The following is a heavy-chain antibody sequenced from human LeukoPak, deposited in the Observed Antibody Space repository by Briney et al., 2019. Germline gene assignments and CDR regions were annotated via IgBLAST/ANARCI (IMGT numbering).Heavy chain of an antibody. CDR2: IYYSGST. Sequence: SETLSLTCTVSGGSISSSNYYWGWIRQPPGKGLEWIGSIYYSGSTYYNPSLKSRVTISVDTSKNQFSLKLSSVTAADTAVYYCARQAAGGGMDVWGQGTTVTVSS. CDR1: GGSISSSNYY. V-gene: IGHV4-39*01. CDR3: ARQAAGGGMDV. J-gene: IGHJ6*02. D-gene: IGHD6-13*01.